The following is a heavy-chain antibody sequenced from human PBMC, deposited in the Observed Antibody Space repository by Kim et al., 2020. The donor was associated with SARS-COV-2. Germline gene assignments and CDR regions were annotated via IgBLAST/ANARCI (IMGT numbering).Heavy chain of an antibody. CDR1: GFTFSDHG. J-gene: IGHJ4*02. D-gene: IGHD3-10*01. CDR2: VCGGDRGT. V-gene: IGHV3-23*01. Sequence: GGSLRLSCGAAGFTFSDHGMTWVRQAPGKGLEWVSSVCGGDRGTYYADSVKGRFTISRDNSNNTLYLQMNSLRAEDTARYYCAKTRSGGCVGQIDFWGQRTLVTVSA. CDR3: AKTRSGGCVGQIDF.